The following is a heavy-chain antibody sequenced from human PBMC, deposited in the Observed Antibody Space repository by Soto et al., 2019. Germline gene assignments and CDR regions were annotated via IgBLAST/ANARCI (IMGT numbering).Heavy chain of an antibody. CDR1: GFTFRSYG. J-gene: IGHJ6*02. CDR3: GKDTLDCSGGDCPRYSYCGMDV. Sequence: QVQLVESGGGVVQPGTSLRLSCAASGFTFRSYGMHWVRQAPGKGLEWLAVISNDGSNKYLADSVKGRLALSRDNSRNTLYLHINSLGVEDTAVYYCGKDTLDCSGGDCPRYSYCGMDVWGQGTTVTVSS. D-gene: IGHD2-15*01. CDR2: ISNDGSNK. V-gene: IGHV3-30*18.